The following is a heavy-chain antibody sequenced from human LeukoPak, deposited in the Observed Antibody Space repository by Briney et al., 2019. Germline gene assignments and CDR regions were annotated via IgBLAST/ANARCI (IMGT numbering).Heavy chain of an antibody. CDR3: AREGQYYSAFDI. J-gene: IGHJ3*02. CDR2: IKQDGSEK. Sequence: PGGSLRLSCAASGFTFSSYGMHWVRQAPGKGLEWVANIKQDGSEKYYVDSVKGRFTISRDNAKNSLYLQMNSLRAEDTAVYYCAREGQYYSAFDIWGQGTMVTVSS. V-gene: IGHV3-7*01. CDR1: GFTFSSYG. D-gene: IGHD3-10*01.